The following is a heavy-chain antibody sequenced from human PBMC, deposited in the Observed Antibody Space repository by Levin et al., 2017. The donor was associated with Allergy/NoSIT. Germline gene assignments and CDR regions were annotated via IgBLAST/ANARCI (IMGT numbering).Heavy chain of an antibody. D-gene: IGHD2-21*02. J-gene: IGHJ6*02. V-gene: IGHV4-34*01. Sequence: PSQTLSLTCAVYGGSLSGYYWSWIRQPPGKGLEWIGEINHSGSTSYNPSLKSRVTISVDTSKKQLSLKLSSVTAADTAVYFCAQHLKYCCGMDVWGQGTTVTVSS. CDR2: INHSGST. CDR3: AQHLKYCCGMDV. CDR1: GGSLSGYY.